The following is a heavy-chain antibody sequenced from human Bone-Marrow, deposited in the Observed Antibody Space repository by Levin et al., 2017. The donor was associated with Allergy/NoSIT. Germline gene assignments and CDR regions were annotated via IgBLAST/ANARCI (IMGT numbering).Heavy chain of an antibody. Sequence: SVKVSCKASGGALSRESITWVRQAPGQGLEWMGRIFPSIGTRTYAQNFQGRVTFSADKATSTAYMELNSLTSEDTAVYYCAREFAYDYSETSHDALDVWGQGTSVTVSS. V-gene: IGHV1-69*08. J-gene: IGHJ3*01. CDR1: GGALSRES. CDR2: IFPSIGTR. CDR3: AREFAYDYSETSHDALDV. D-gene: IGHD3-3*01.